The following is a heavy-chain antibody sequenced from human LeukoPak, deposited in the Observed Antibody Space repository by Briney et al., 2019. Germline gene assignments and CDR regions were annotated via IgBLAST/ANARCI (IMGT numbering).Heavy chain of an antibody. CDR3: ARVALDYYDSSGRQIDAFDI. CDR1: GFTFSSYA. V-gene: IGHV3-30-3*01. CDR2: ISYDGSNK. J-gene: IGHJ3*02. D-gene: IGHD3-22*01. Sequence: PGGSLRLSCAASGFTFSSYAMHWVRQAPGKGLEWVAVISYDGSNKYYADSVKGRFTISRDNSKNTLYLQKNSLRAEDTAVYYCARVALDYYDSSGRQIDAFDIWGQGTMVTVSS.